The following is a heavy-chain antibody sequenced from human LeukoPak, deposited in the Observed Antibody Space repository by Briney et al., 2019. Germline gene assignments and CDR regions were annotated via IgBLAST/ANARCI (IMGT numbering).Heavy chain of an antibody. CDR2: ISSSGSIV. D-gene: IGHD1-1*01. CDR3: ARGGLNALEAFDI. V-gene: IGHV3-48*03. J-gene: IGHJ3*02. Sequence: PGGSLRLSCAASGFTFSSYKMNWVRQAPGKGLEWVSYISSSGSIVYYADSVKDRFTISRDNAKNTLYLQMNSLRAEDTAVYYCARGGLNALEAFDIWGQGTLVTVCS. CDR1: GFTFSSYK.